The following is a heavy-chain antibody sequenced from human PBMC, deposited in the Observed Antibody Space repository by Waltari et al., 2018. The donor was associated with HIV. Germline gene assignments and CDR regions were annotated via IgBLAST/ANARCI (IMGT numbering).Heavy chain of an antibody. D-gene: IGHD3-3*01. CDR1: GFSLSTSGMC. J-gene: IGHJ6*02. CDR2: IDWDDDK. Sequence: QVTLRESGPALVKPTQTLTLTCTFSGFSLSTSGMCVSWIRQPPGKALEWLARIDWDDDKYYSTSLKTRLTISKDTSKNQVVLTMTNMDPVDTATYYCARMGYYDFMDGMDVWGQGTTVTVSS. CDR3: ARMGYYDFMDGMDV. V-gene: IGHV2-70*15.